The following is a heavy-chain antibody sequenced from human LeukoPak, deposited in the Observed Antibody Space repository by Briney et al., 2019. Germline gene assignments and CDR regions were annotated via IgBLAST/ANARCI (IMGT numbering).Heavy chain of an antibody. CDR2: INHSGST. Sequence: PSESLSLTCAVYGVSFSGYYWSWIRQPPGKGLEWVGEINHSGSTNNNPSLKSRVPISVDTSKNQFSLKLSSVTAADTAVYYCARNSYGHLNWFDPWGQGTLVTVSS. J-gene: IGHJ5*02. V-gene: IGHV4-34*01. CDR3: ARNSYGHLNWFDP. CDR1: GVSFSGYY. D-gene: IGHD5-18*01.